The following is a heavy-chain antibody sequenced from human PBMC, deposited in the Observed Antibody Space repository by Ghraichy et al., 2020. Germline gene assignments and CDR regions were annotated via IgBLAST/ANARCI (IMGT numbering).Heavy chain of an antibody. CDR2: ISWNSGSI. Sequence: LSLTCAASGFTVDDYAMHWVRQAPGKGLEWVSGISWNSGSIGYADSVKGRFTISRDNAKNSLYLQMNSLRAEDTALYYCAKEGDYYYYYGMDVWGQGTTVTVSS. J-gene: IGHJ6*02. CDR1: GFTVDDYA. CDR3: AKEGDYYYYYGMDV. V-gene: IGHV3-9*01.